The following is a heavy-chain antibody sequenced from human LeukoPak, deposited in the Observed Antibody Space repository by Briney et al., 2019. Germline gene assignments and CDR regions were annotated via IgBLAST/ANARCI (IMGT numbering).Heavy chain of an antibody. D-gene: IGHD3-10*01. V-gene: IGHV3-15*01. CDR2: IKRKTDGGTT. Sequence: GGSLRLSCEASGFTFSDAWMSWVRQAPGKGLEWVGRIKRKTDGGTTDYAAPVKGRFTISRDDSKNTLYLQINSLKTEDTAVYYCATPYYFGSGPFDHWGQGTLVTVSS. CDR3: ATPYYFGSGPFDH. J-gene: IGHJ4*02. CDR1: GFTFSDAW.